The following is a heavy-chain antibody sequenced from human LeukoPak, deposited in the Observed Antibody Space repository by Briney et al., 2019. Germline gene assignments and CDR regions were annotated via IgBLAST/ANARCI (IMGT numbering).Heavy chain of an antibody. CDR3: ARDGYCSSTSCYLYYYYYGMDV. J-gene: IGHJ6*02. V-gene: IGHV3-21*01. Sequence: KTGESLRLSCAASGAYGFTFSSYSMNWVRQAPGKGLEWVSTITSSSSSIYYADSVKGRFTISRDSAKNSLYLQTNSLRAEDTAVYYCARDGYCSSTSCYLYYYYYGMDVWGQGTTVTVSS. D-gene: IGHD2-2*03. CDR2: ITSSSSSI. CDR1: GAYGFTFSSYS.